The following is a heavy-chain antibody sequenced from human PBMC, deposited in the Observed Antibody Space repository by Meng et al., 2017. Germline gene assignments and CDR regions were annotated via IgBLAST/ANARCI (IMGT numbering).Heavy chain of an antibody. V-gene: IGHV4-61*02. Sequence: VPLQASGPGLVTPPHPLSLTCTFSGGSISSGSYYWSWIRQPAWKGLEWIGRIYTSGSTNYNPSLKSRVTISVDTSKNQFSLKLSSVTAADTAVYYCARATGSPFVVVPAAISLWGQGTLVTVSS. CDR2: IYTSGST. D-gene: IGHD2-2*01. J-gene: IGHJ4*02. CDR3: ARATGSPFVVVPAAISL. CDR1: GGSISSGSYY.